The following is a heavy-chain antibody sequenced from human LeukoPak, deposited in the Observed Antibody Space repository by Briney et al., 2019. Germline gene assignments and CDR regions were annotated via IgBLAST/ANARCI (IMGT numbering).Heavy chain of an antibody. CDR2: ISSSSSYI. CDR1: GFTVSSNY. Sequence: GGSLRLSCAASGFTVSSNYMSWVRQAPGKGLEWVSSISSSSSYIYYADSVKGRFTISRDNAKNSLYLQMNSLRAKDTAVYYCVGVTTDDAFDIWGQGTMVTVSS. D-gene: IGHD4-17*01. CDR3: VGVTTDDAFDI. V-gene: IGHV3-21*01. J-gene: IGHJ3*02.